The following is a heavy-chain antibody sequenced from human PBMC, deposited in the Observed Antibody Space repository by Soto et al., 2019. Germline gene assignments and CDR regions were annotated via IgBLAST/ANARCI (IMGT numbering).Heavy chain of an antibody. CDR1: GFTFNDFE. D-gene: IGHD3-10*01. Sequence: EVQLLESGGGLVQPGGSLRLSCGVSGFTFNDFEMNWVRQAPGKGLEWLAYIDGSGTTKKYADSVRGRFIISRDNPNNSLFLQMSRMSAADTAIYYCARGFGRFNYWGQGTLVSVSS. J-gene: IGHJ4*02. CDR2: IDGSGTTK. CDR3: ARGFGRFNY. V-gene: IGHV3-48*03.